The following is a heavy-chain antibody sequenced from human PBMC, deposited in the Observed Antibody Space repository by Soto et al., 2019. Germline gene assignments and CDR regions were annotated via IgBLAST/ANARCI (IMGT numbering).Heavy chain of an antibody. CDR2: ISYDGSNK. D-gene: IGHD1-26*01. J-gene: IGHJ4*02. Sequence: GGSLRLSCAASGFTFSSYGMHWVRQAPGKGLEWVAVISYDGSNKYYADSVKGRFTISRDNSKNTLYLQMNSLRAEDTAVYYCAKDSERNSPSYDYWGQGTLVTVSS. V-gene: IGHV3-30*18. CDR3: AKDSERNSPSYDY. CDR1: GFTFSSYG.